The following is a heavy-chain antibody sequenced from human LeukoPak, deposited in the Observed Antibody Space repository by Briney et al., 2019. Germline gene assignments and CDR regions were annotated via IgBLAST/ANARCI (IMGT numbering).Heavy chain of an antibody. D-gene: IGHD3-9*01. CDR2: IRSKAYGGTT. CDR3: RGFDYYDILGFGGDFDY. CDR1: GFTFGDYA. Sequence: GGSLRLSCTASGFTFGDYAMSWVRQAPGKGLEWVGFIRSKAYGGTTEYAASVKGRFTISRDDSKSIAYLQMNSLKTEDTAVYYCRGFDYYDILGFGGDFDYWGQGTLVTVSS. J-gene: IGHJ4*02. V-gene: IGHV3-49*04.